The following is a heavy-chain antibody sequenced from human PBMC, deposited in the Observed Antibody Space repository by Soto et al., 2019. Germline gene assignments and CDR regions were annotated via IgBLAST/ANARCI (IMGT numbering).Heavy chain of an antibody. J-gene: IGHJ4*02. CDR2: IQNHGYST. V-gene: IGHV3-48*03. CDR3: ARGYDAGCHFGY. CDR1: GFTFSRDE. D-gene: IGHD1-20*01. Sequence: EVQLVESGGGLVQPVGSLRLSCEASGFTFSRDEMNWVRQAPGKGLEWIAYIQNHGYSTHYADSVKGRLTISRDNAKNPLHLQMRSLTAEDTAIYYCARGYDAGCHFGYWGQGVLVTVSS.